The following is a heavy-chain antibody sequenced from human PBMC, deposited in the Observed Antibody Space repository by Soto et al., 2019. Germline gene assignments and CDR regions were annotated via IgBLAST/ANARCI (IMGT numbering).Heavy chain of an antibody. J-gene: IGHJ4*02. Sequence: QVQLVESGGGVVQPGRSLRLSCAASGFTFSTYAMHWVRQAPGKGLEWVAVISYDGNDKYYADSVKGRFTISRDNSKSTLYLQTNSLRAEDTALYYCARESDRYYCDYWGQGTLLTVSS. CDR1: GFTFSTYA. CDR2: ISYDGNDK. V-gene: IGHV3-30-3*01. CDR3: ARESDRYYCDY.